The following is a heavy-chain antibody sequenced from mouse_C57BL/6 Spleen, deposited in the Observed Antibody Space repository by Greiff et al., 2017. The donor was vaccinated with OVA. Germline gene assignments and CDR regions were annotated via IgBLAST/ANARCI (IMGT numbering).Heavy chain of an antibody. V-gene: IGHV1-82*01. D-gene: IGHD2-1*01. Sequence: VQLQESGPELVKPGASVKISCKASGYAFSSSWMNWVKQRPGKGLEWIGRIYPGDGDTNYNGKFKGKATLTADKSSSTAYMQLSSLTSEDSAVYFCARKGVYYGNSWYFDVWGTGTTVTVSS. CDR3: ARKGVYYGNSWYFDV. CDR1: GYAFSSSW. J-gene: IGHJ1*03. CDR2: IYPGDGDT.